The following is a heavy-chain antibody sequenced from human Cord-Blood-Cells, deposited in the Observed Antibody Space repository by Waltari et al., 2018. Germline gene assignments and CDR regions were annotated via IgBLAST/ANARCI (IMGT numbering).Heavy chain of an antibody. CDR2: IRYDGSNK. Sequence: QVQLVESGGGVVQPGGSLILSCAASGFTFSSYGMHWVRQAPGKGLEWGAFIRYDGSNKYYADSVKGRFTISRDNSKNTLYLQMNSLRAEDTAVYYCAPPHSYGFDYWGQGTLVTVSS. V-gene: IGHV3-30*02. J-gene: IGHJ4*02. D-gene: IGHD5-18*01. CDR3: APPHSYGFDY. CDR1: GFTFSSYG.